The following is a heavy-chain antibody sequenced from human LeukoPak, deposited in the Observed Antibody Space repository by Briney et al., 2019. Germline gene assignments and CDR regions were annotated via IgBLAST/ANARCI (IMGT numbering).Heavy chain of an antibody. Sequence: GESLKITCKGSGYSFTNYWIGWMRQMPGKGLEWMGIIYPGDSDTRYNPAFQGQVTISDDKTISTAYLQWRSEKASDTAMYYGARRFDSSAYWEYWGQGALVTVSS. V-gene: IGHV5-51*01. D-gene: IGHD3-22*01. CDR3: ARRFDSSAYWEY. J-gene: IGHJ4*02. CDR1: GYSFTNYW. CDR2: IYPGDSDT.